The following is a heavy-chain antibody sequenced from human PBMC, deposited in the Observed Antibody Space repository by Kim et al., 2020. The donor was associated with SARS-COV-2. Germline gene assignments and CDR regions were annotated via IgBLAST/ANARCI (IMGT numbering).Heavy chain of an antibody. Sequence: ASVKVSCKASGYTFTSYGISWVRQAPGQGLEWMGWISAYNGNTNYAQKLQGRVTMTTDTSTSTAYMELRSLRSDDTAVYYCARVTQGSWYYDYYYYGMDVWGQGTTVTVS. CDR1: GYTFTSYG. V-gene: IGHV1-18*04. J-gene: IGHJ6*02. CDR2: ISAYNGNT. CDR3: ARVTQGSWYYDYYYYGMDV. D-gene: IGHD6-13*01.